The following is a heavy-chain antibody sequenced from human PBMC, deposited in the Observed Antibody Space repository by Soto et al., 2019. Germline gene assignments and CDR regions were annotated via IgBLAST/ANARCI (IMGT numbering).Heavy chain of an antibody. CDR3: AKDQASGQGSFDS. CDR2: ISYDGSNQ. CDR1: GFTFNIYG. Sequence: GGSLRLSCAASGFTFNIYGMHWVRQAPDKGLEWVALISYDGSNQYYADSVKGRFTISRDNSKNTLFLQVNSLRADDTAVYYCAKDQASGQGSFDSWGQGTLVTVSA. V-gene: IGHV3-30*18. J-gene: IGHJ4*02.